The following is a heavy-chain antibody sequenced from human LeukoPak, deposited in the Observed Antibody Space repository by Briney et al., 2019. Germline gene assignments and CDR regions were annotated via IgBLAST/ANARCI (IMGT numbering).Heavy chain of an antibody. V-gene: IGHV3-23*01. CDR3: AKDVPSLMVYARGDYWFDP. J-gene: IGHJ5*02. CDR2: ISGSGGST. CDR1: GFTFSSYA. Sequence: GGSLRLSCAASGFTFSSYAMSWVRQAPGKGLEWVSAISGSGGSTYYADSVKGRFTISRDNSKNTLYLQMNSLRAEDTAVYYCAKDVPSLMVYARGDYWFDPWGQGTLVTVSS. D-gene: IGHD2-8*01.